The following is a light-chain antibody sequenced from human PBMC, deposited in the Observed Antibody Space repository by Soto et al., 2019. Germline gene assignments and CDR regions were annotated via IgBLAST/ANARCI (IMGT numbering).Light chain of an antibody. CDR3: QHRGRWPRT. J-gene: IGKJ2*01. CDR1: ESVNDY. V-gene: IGKV3-11*01. CDR2: GAS. Sequence: EIVLPQSPATLSLSPGERATLSCRASESVNDYLAWYQQKPGQAPRLLIYGASNRATGIPVRFSGSGSGTDFTLTISSLEPEDFAVYYCQHRGRWPRTFGQGTKLEI.